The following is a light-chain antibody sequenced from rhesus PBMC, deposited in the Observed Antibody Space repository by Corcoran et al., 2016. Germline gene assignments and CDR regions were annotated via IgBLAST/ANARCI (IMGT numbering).Light chain of an antibody. V-gene: IGKV1-22*01. Sequence: DIQMTQSPSSLSASAGDTVTITCRASQGISSWLAWYQQKPGKAPKLLIYKAFSLQSGVPSRFSGSGSGTDFTLTISSLQSDDFATYYCQQYSSRPYSFGQGTKVEIK. CDR1: QGISSW. CDR3: QQYSSRPYS. J-gene: IGKJ2*01. CDR2: KAF.